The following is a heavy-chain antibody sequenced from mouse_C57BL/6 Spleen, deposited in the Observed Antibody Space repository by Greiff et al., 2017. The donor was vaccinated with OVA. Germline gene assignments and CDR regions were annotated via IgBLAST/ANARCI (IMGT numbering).Heavy chain of an antibody. J-gene: IGHJ1*03. D-gene: IGHD2-4*01. CDR1: GFTFSDYY. CDR3: AREDYDWYFDV. V-gene: IGHV5-16*01. CDR2: INYDGSST. Sequence: EVNVVESEGGLVQPGSSMKLSCTASGFTFSDYYMAWVRQVPEKGLEWVANINYDGSSTYYLDSLKSRFIISRDNAKNILYLQMSSLKSEDTATYYCAREDYDWYFDVWGTGTTVTVSS.